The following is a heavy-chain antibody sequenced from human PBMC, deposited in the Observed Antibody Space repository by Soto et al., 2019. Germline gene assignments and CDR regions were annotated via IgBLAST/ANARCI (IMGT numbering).Heavy chain of an antibody. CDR2: INPNSGGT. CDR1: GYTFTGYY. D-gene: IGHD5-12*01. Sequence: ASVKVSCKASGYTFTGYYMHWVRQAPGQGLEWMGWINPNSGGTNYAQKFQGWVTMTRDTSISTAYMELSRLRSDDTAVYYCARGGGYSGYDLTYWFDPWGQGTLVTVSS. CDR3: ARGGGYSGYDLTYWFDP. J-gene: IGHJ5*02. V-gene: IGHV1-2*04.